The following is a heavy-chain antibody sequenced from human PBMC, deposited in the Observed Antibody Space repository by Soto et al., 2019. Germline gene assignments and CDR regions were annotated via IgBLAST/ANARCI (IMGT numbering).Heavy chain of an antibody. CDR1: GFTVSSNY. Sequence: GGSLRLSCAASGFTVSSNYMSWVRQAPGKGLEWVSVIYSGGSTYYADSVKGRFTISRENSKNTLYLQMNSLRAEDTAVYYCARDTYPDIAVAGTFPNYYYYGMDVWGQGTTVTVSS. J-gene: IGHJ6*02. D-gene: IGHD6-19*01. CDR2: IYSGGST. V-gene: IGHV3-53*01. CDR3: ARDTYPDIAVAGTFPNYYYYGMDV.